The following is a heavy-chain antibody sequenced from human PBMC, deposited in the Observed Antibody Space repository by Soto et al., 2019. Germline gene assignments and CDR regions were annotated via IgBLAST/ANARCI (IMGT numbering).Heavy chain of an antibody. CDR3: TIRPPVAYYVMDV. V-gene: IGHV3-73*01. J-gene: IGHJ6*02. CDR1: GFTFSGSA. Sequence: GGSLRLSCAASGFTFSGSAMHWVRQASGKGLEWVGRIRSKANSYATAYAASVKGRFTISRDDSKNTAYLQMNSLKTEDTAVYYCTIRPPVAYYVMDVWGQGTTVTFFS. CDR2: IRSKANSYAT.